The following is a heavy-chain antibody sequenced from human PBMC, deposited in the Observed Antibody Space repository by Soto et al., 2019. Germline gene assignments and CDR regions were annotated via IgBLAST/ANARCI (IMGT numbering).Heavy chain of an antibody. CDR2: INPNSGGT. CDR1: GYTFTAYY. V-gene: IGHV1-2*02. CDR3: AREIAAAAMDYYYYGMDV. J-gene: IGHJ6*02. D-gene: IGHD6-13*01. Sequence: AASVKVSCKTSGYTFTAYYIPWVRPAPGQGLEWMGWINPNSGGTYSVKRFQGRVTMTRDTSISTAYMELSRLRSDDTAVYYCAREIAAAAMDYYYYGMDVWGQGTTVTVSS.